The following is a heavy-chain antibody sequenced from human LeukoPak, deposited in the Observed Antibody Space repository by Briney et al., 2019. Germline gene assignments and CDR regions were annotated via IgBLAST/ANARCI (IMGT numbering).Heavy chain of an antibody. Sequence: ASVKVSCKASGYTFTGYYMHWVRQAPGQGLEWMGWINPNSGGTNYARKFQGRVTMTRDTSISTAYMELSRLRSDDTAVYYCARGSITMIVVVITTFDYWGQGTLVTVSS. D-gene: IGHD3-22*01. CDR3: ARGSITMIVVVITTFDY. J-gene: IGHJ4*02. V-gene: IGHV1-2*02. CDR1: GYTFTGYY. CDR2: INPNSGGT.